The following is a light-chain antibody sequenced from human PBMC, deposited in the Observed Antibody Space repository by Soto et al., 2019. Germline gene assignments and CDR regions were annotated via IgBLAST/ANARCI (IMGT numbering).Light chain of an antibody. CDR1: SSDVGGYNY. Sequence: QSALTQPRSVSGSPGQSVTISCTGTSSDVGGYNYVSWYQQHPGKAPKLMIYEVNKRPSGVPDRFSGSKSGNTASLTVSGLQAEDEADYYCCSYAGIYTLVFGGGTKLTVL. CDR2: EVN. J-gene: IGLJ2*01. V-gene: IGLV2-11*01. CDR3: CSYAGIYTLV.